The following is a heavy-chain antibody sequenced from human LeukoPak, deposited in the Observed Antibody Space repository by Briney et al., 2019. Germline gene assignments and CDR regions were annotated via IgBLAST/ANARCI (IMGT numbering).Heavy chain of an antibody. CDR1: GGSISSSSYC. J-gene: IGHJ4*02. Sequence: AGTLSLTCTVSGGSISSSSYCWGWIRQPPGKGLESNGSIYYSARSYSHPSLKSRSTTSVETPKTQFLLKLSSVTAANPAFYYWVRHGGYNLHIDYMGQGTLVTVSS. V-gene: IGHV4-39*01. D-gene: IGHD5-24*01. CDR3: VRHGGYNLHIDY. CDR2: IYYSARS.